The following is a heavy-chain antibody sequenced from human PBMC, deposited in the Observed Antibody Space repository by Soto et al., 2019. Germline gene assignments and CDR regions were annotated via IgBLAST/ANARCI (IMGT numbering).Heavy chain of an antibody. CDR1: GFTFSVSP. CDR2: IRDKADSYTT. D-gene: IGHD5-12*01. V-gene: IGHV3-73*01. J-gene: IGHJ4*02. Sequence: EVQLVESGGGLVQPGGSLKLSCAASGFTFSVSPMHWVRQASGKGLEWVGRIRDKADSYTTTYAASVKGRFTFSSDDSKNTASLSMNSLKIEDTALYYCTTGMEVACLLYWGQGTLVTVSS. CDR3: TTGMEVACLLY.